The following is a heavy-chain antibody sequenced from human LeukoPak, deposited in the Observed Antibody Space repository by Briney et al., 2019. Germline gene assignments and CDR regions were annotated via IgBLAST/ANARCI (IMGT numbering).Heavy chain of an antibody. CDR3: ARDRDFDWLDPYYYYGMDV. Sequence: SETLSLTCAVSGGSLSSSNWWSWVRQPPGKGLEWIGEIYHSGSTNYNPSLKSRVTIPVDKSKNQFSLKLSSVTAADTAVYYCARDRDFDWLDPYYYYGMDVWGKGTTVTVSS. CDR2: IYHSGST. J-gene: IGHJ6*04. V-gene: IGHV4-4*02. CDR1: GGSLSSSNW. D-gene: IGHD3-9*01.